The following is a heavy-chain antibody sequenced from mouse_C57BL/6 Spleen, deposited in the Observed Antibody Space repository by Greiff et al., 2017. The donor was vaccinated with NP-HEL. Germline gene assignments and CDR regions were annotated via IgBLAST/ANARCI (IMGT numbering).Heavy chain of an antibody. CDR1: GFTFSDYG. D-gene: IGHD2-4*01. J-gene: IGHJ4*01. Sequence: EVKVEESGGGLVKPGGSLKLSCAASGFTFSDYGMHWVRQAPEKGLEWVAYISSGSSTIYYADTVKGRFTISRDNAKNTLFLQMTSLRSEDTAMYYCARGYYDYAHYYAMDYWGQGTSVTVSS. V-gene: IGHV5-17*01. CDR2: ISSGSSTI. CDR3: ARGYYDYAHYYAMDY.